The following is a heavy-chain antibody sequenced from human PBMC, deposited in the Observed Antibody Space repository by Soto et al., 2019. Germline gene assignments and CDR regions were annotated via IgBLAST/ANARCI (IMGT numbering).Heavy chain of an antibody. J-gene: IGHJ4*02. D-gene: IGHD2-15*01. V-gene: IGHV4-31*01. Sequence: QVQLQESGPGLVKPSQTLSLTCTVSAGSISSGGYYWTWIRQHPGKGLEWIEYIYYSGITFYNPSLKRTDTIFVDTSKQQRSLTLSAVTVADTAVYYCARDEVQGLEAGGRFDYWGQGTLVTVSS. CDR1: AGSISSGGYY. CDR2: IYYSGIT. CDR3: ARDEVQGLEAGGRFDY.